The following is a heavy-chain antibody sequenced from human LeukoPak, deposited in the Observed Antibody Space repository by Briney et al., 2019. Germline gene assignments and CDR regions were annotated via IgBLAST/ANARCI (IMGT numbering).Heavy chain of an antibody. CDR1: GLRFRSYA. J-gene: IGHJ4*02. D-gene: IGHD2-15*01. Sequence: GGSLRLSCVASGLRFRSYAMNWVRQAPGKGLECISTISDDSSFTYYADSVKGRTAISRDDSKNTLYLRVNNLKVEDTAVYYCAKGRCSGVGCDSFHSWGQGALVTVSS. CDR3: AKGRCSGVGCDSFHS. CDR2: ISDDSSFT. V-gene: IGHV3-23*01.